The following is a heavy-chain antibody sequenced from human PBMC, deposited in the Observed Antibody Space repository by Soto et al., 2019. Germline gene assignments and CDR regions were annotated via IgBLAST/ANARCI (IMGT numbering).Heavy chain of an antibody. CDR2: MNHDGKT. CDR3: ARGVTTKVVQTDAPDKYFFDS. V-gene: IGHV4-34*02. Sequence: QVQLQQWGARLLKPSQTLSLTCAVYGGSFSGYYWTWIRQSPGKGLEWIGEMNHDGKTNHNPSLKSRLTISVDTSKNQVSRKLSSVTAADTAVYYCARGVTTKVVQTDAPDKYFFDSWGRGTLVTVST. D-gene: IGHD3-22*01. CDR1: GGSFSGYY. J-gene: IGHJ4*02.